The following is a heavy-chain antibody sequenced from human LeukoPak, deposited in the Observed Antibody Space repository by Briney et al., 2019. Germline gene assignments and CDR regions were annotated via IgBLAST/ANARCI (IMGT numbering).Heavy chain of an antibody. CDR3: ANEIRPNDY. CDR2: ISYNGDNK. Sequence: GWSLRLSCVASGFTFSRFDMRWVRQAPGKGLEWVALISYNGDNKFYGDSVKGRFTISRDNSKNTLFLQMSSLRIEDTAVYFCANEIRPNDYWGQGTLVTVAS. J-gene: IGHJ4*02. D-gene: IGHD4-17*01. CDR1: GFTFSRFD. V-gene: IGHV3-30*18.